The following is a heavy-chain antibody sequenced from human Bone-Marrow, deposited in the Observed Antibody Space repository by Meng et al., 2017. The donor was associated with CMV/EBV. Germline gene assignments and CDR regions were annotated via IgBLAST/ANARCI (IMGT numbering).Heavy chain of an antibody. CDR2: IYYSGST. D-gene: IGHD6-6*01. Sequence: GSLRLSCTGSGGPISSYYWSWIRQPPGKGLEWIGYIYYSGSTNYNPSLKSRVTISVDTSKNQFSLKLSSVTAADTAVYYWARDVAYSSSHYYYGMDVWGQGTTVTVSS. CDR1: GGPISSYY. CDR3: ARDVAYSSSHYYYGMDV. J-gene: IGHJ6*02. V-gene: IGHV4-59*01.